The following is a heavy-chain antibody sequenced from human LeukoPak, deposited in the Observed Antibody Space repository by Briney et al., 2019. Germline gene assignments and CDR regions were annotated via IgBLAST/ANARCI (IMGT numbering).Heavy chain of an antibody. D-gene: IGHD6-6*01. J-gene: IGHJ4*02. CDR1: GGTFSSYA. CDR2: IIPILGIA. Sequence: GASVKVSCKASGGTFSSYAISWVRQAPGQGLEWMGRIIPILGIANYAQKSQGRVTITADKSTSTAYMELSSLRSEDTAVYYCARAEGYSSSSLFDYWGQGTLVTVSS. V-gene: IGHV1-69*04. CDR3: ARAEGYSSSSLFDY.